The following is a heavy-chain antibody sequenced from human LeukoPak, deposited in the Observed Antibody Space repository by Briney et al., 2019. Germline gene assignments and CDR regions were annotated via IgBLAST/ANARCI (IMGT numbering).Heavy chain of an antibody. CDR1: GGSISSYY. Sequence: SETLSLTCTVSGGSISSYYWSWVRQPPGKGLEWIGYIYYSGSTNYNPSLKSRVTISVDTSKNQFSLKLSSVTAADTAVYYCARGRSGSYYDYWGQGTLVTVSS. J-gene: IGHJ4*02. D-gene: IGHD1-26*01. V-gene: IGHV4-59*01. CDR3: ARGRSGSYYDY. CDR2: IYYSGST.